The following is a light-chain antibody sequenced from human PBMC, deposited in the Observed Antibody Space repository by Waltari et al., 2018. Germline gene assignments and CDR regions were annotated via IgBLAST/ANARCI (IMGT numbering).Light chain of an antibody. J-gene: IGLJ3*02. CDR3: TSYTVSTPLV. V-gene: IGLV2-14*01. CDR1: SSDVGSYDY. CDR2: AVS. Sequence: QSALTQPASVSGSPGQSITISCTGTSSDVGSYDYVSWYQQHPGKAPKLIIYAVSNRPSGVSNRFSGSKAGNTASLTISGLQAEDEADYYCTSYTVSTPLVFGGGTKLTVL.